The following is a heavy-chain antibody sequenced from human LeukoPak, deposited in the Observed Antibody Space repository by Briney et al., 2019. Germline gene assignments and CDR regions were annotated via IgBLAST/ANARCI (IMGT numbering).Heavy chain of an antibody. CDR1: GGSLSGYR. Sequence: SETLSLTCAVYGGSLSGYRWSWIRQPPGKGLEWIGEINYSGSTTNYNPSLKSRVTMSVDTSKNQFSLKLSSVTAADMAVYYCARGPVVGANRPYFDYWGQGTLVTVSS. V-gene: IGHV4-34*01. D-gene: IGHD1-26*01. J-gene: IGHJ4*02. CDR3: ARGPVVGANRPYFDY. CDR2: INYSGSTT.